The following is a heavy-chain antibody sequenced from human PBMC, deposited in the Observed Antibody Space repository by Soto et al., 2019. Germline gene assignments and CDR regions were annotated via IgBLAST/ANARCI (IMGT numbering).Heavy chain of an antibody. D-gene: IGHD3-10*01. J-gene: IGHJ6*02. Sequence: GGSLRLSCAASGFTFSSYGMHWVRQAPGKGLEWVAVISYDGSNKYYADSVKGRFTISRDNSKNTLYLQMNSLRAEDTAVYYCARSRITMLRGVVINYYGMDVWGQGTTVTVSS. CDR2: ISYDGSNK. CDR1: GFTFSSYG. CDR3: ARSRITMLRGVVINYYGMDV. V-gene: IGHV3-30*03.